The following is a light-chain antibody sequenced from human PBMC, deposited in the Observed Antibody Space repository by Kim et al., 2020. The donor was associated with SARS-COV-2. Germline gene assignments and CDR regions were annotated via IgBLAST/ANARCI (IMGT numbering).Light chain of an antibody. Sequence: EIVMTQSPATLSVSPGESPTLSCRASQSVWIKLAWYQQKPGQAPRFLIYGAFSRATGIPARFSGSGSGTEFTLTISSLQSEDFAVYYCQQYNNWPLTFGGGTKVDIK. CDR3: QQYNNWPLT. CDR2: GAF. J-gene: IGKJ4*01. CDR1: QSVWIK. V-gene: IGKV3-15*01.